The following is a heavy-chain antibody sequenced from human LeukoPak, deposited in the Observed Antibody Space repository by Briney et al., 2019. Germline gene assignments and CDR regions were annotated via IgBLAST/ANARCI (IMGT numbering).Heavy chain of an antibody. J-gene: IGHJ3*02. CDR3: ARGAWATIFGVIMGRPFAI. CDR2: IIPIFGTA. Sequence: SVKVSCKASGGTFSSYAISWVRQAPGQGLEWMGGIIPIFGTANYAQKFQGRVAITTDESTTTAYMELSSVRSEETAVHYCARGAWATIFGVIMGRPFAIWGQGTMVTVSS. D-gene: IGHD3-3*01. V-gene: IGHV1-69*05. CDR1: GGTFSSYA.